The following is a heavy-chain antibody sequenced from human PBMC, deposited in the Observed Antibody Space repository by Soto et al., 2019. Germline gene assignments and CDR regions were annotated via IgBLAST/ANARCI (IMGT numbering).Heavy chain of an antibody. J-gene: IGHJ6*02. CDR3: AKDAPLAAFWSGLMDV. Sequence: GGSLRLSCAASGFTFSSYGMHWARQAPGKGLEWVAVISYDGSNKYYADSVKGRFTISRDNSKNTLYLQMNSLRAEDTAVYYCAKDAPLAAFWSGLMDVWGQETTVTVSS. CDR1: GFTFSSYG. CDR2: ISYDGSNK. D-gene: IGHD3-3*01. V-gene: IGHV3-30*18.